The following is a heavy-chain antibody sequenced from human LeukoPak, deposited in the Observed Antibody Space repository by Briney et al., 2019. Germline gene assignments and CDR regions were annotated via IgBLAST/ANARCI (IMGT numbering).Heavy chain of an antibody. J-gene: IGHJ6*02. CDR3: ARDTAMAPYYYGMDV. CDR2: INPSGGST. D-gene: IGHD5-18*01. CDR1: GYTFTSYY. V-gene: IGHV1-46*01. Sequence: GASVKVSCKASGYTFTSYYMHWVRQAPGQGLEWMGIINPSGGSTSYAQKFQGRVTMTRDTSTSTVYMELSSLRSEDTAVYYCARDTAMAPYYYGMDVWGQGTTVTVSS.